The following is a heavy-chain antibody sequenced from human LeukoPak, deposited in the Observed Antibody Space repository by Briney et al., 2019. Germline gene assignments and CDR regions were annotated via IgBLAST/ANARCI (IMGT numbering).Heavy chain of an antibody. CDR3: ARDLIVIIPTAVAGAFDI. J-gene: IGHJ3*02. V-gene: IGHV1-18*01. Sequence: ASVKVSCKASGYTFTSYGISWVRQAPGQGLEWMGWISAYNSNTNYAQKFQGRVTLTTDTSTSTAYMELRSLRSDDTAVYYCARDLIVIIPTAVAGAFDIWGQGTMVTVSS. CDR2: ISAYNSNT. D-gene: IGHD2-2*01. CDR1: GYTFTSYG.